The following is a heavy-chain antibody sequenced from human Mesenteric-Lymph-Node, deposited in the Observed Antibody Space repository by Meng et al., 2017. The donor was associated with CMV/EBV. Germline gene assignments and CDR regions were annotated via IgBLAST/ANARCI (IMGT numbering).Heavy chain of an antibody. CDR1: GYSISSGYY. CDR2: IYHSGST. J-gene: IGHJ6*02. D-gene: IGHD3-3*01. Sequence: LSCTVSGYSISSGYYWGWIRQPPGKGLEWIGSIYHSGSTYYNPSLKSRVTISVDTSKNQFSLKLSSVTASDTAVYYCANSQYYDFWSGPYGMDVWGQGTTVTVSS. CDR3: ANSQYYDFWSGPYGMDV. V-gene: IGHV4-38-2*02.